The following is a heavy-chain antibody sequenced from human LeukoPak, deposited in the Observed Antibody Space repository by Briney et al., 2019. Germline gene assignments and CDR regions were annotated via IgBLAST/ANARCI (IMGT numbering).Heavy chain of an antibody. V-gene: IGHV3-30*02. Sequence: GGSLRLSCAASGFTFSSYAMHWVRQAPGKGLEWVAFIRYDGSNKYYADSVKGRLTISRDNSKNTLYLQMNSLRAEDTAVYYCARKGHNMFHWFDPWGQGTLVTVSS. CDR3: ARKGHNMFHWFDP. J-gene: IGHJ5*02. CDR2: IRYDGSNK. D-gene: IGHD3-10*02. CDR1: GFTFSSYA.